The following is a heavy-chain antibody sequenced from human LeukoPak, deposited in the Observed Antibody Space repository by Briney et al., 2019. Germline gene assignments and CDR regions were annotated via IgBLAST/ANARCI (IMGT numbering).Heavy chain of an antibody. Sequence: ASVKVSCKASGYTFTRYGITWVRQAPGQGLEWMGWISAYYGDTKYAQELQGRVTMTTDTSTSTAYMELRSLRSDDTAVYYCARDPSNSSGWYIFFDFWGQGTLVAVSS. CDR2: ISAYYGDT. CDR1: GYTFTRYG. CDR3: ARDPSNSSGWYIFFDF. V-gene: IGHV1-18*01. J-gene: IGHJ4*02. D-gene: IGHD6-19*01.